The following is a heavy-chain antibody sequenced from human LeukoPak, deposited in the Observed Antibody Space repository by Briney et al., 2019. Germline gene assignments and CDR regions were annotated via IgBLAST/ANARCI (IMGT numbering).Heavy chain of an antibody. J-gene: IGHJ5*02. Sequence: ASVKVSCKASGYTFTSYYMHWVRQAPGHGLEWMGLINPTGGSTGYAQKFQGRVTMTRDMSTSTDYMELSSLRSEDTAIYYCARDNSGGDSAWWFDPWGQGTRVTVSA. CDR2: INPTGGST. D-gene: IGHD5-12*01. CDR1: GYTFTSYY. V-gene: IGHV1-46*01. CDR3: ARDNSGGDSAWWFDP.